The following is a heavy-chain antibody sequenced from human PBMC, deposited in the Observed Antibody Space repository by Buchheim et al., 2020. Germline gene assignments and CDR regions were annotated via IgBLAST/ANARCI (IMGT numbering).Heavy chain of an antibody. CDR1: VFTFSSYA. CDR3: ARDLRYDSSGYFDY. CDR2: ISYAGSNK. J-gene: IGHJ4*02. V-gene: IGHV3-30*04. Sequence: QVQLVESGGGVVQPGRSLRLSCAASVFTFSSYAMHWFRQAPGKGLEGVAVISYAGSNKYYAASVKGRFTIPTNNSKNTRFLQMNSLRAEDTAVYYCARDLRYDSSGYFDYWGQGTL. D-gene: IGHD3-22*01.